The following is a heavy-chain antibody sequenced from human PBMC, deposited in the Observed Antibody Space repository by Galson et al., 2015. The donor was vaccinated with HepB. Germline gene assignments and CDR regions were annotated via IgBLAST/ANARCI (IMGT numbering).Heavy chain of an antibody. CDR1: GYTFTGYY. Sequence: SVKVSCKASGYTFTGYYMHWVRQAPGQGLEWMGRINPNSGGTNYAQKFQGRVTMTRDTSISTAYMELSRLRSDDTAVYYCAREDTAMVTEDYWGQGTLVTVSS. CDR2: INPNSGGT. D-gene: IGHD5-18*01. V-gene: IGHV1-2*06. CDR3: AREDTAMVTEDY. J-gene: IGHJ4*02.